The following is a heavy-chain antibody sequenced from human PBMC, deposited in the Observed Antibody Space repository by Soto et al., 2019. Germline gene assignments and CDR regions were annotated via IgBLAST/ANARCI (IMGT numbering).Heavy chain of an antibody. CDR1: GGSISSYY. V-gene: IGHV4-59*01. Sequence: SETLSLTCTVSGGSISSYYWSWIRQPPGKGLEWIGYIYYSGSTNYNPSLKSRVTISVDTSKNQFSLKLSSVTAADTAVYYCARGGQSSLRFLEWLPAPHFDYWGQGTLVTVSS. J-gene: IGHJ4*02. CDR2: IYYSGST. CDR3: ARGGQSSLRFLEWLPAPHFDY. D-gene: IGHD3-3*01.